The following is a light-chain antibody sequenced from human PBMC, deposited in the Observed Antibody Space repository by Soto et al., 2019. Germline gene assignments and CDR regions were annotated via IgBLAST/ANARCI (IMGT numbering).Light chain of an antibody. CDR2: DDN. CDR1: SSNIGGNS. CDR3: GSWDSSLSAYV. J-gene: IGLJ1*01. Sequence: QSVLTQPPSVSAAPGQKVTISCSGSSSNIGGNSVSWYQQLPGTAPPLLICDDNKRPSGIPDRFSGSKSGTSATLGITGFQTGDEADYYCGSWDSSLSAYVFGTGTKVTVL. V-gene: IGLV1-51*01.